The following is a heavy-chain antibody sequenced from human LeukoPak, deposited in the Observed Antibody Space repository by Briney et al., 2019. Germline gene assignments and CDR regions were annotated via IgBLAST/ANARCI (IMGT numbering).Heavy chain of an antibody. V-gene: IGHV3-66*01. CDR1: GFPAGSNY. CDR3: ARDGQWELHYYYGMDV. D-gene: IGHD1-26*01. CDR2: IYSGGST. J-gene: IGHJ6*02. Sequence: GGSLRPSCAAPGFPAGSNYMSWAARAQGKGLEWVSFIYSGGSTYYADSVKGRFTISRDNSKNTLYLQMNSLRAEDTAVYYCARDGQWELHYYYGMDVWGQGTTVTVSS.